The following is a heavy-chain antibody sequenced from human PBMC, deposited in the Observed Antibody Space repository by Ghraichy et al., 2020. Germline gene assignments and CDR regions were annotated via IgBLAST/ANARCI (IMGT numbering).Heavy chain of an antibody. V-gene: IGHV3-73*01. D-gene: IGHD2-2*01. Sequence: GGSLRLSCAASGFTFSGSAMHWVRQASGKGLEWVGRIRSKANSYATAYAASVKGRFTISRDDSKNTGYLQMNSLKTEDTAVYYCTRHLDEMDYADDAFDIWGQGTMVTAS. CDR3: TRHLDEMDYADDAFDI. CDR1: GFTFSGSA. J-gene: IGHJ3*02. CDR2: IRSKANSYAT.